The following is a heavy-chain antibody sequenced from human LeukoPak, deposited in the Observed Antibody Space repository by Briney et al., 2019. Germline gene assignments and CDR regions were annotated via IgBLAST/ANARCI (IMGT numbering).Heavy chain of an antibody. V-gene: IGHV4-39*07. D-gene: IGHD5-18*01. CDR2: IFYSGST. CDR3: ARVSGGVVFGYSYGPDAYLFDY. Sequence: TSSETLSLTCTVSGGSISTSNYYWGWIRQPPGKGLEWIGNIFYSGSTYYGPSLKSRLTISLDTSRNQFSLKLNSVTAADTAVYYCARVSGGVVFGYSYGPDAYLFDYWGQGTLVTVSS. J-gene: IGHJ4*02. CDR1: GGSISTSNYY.